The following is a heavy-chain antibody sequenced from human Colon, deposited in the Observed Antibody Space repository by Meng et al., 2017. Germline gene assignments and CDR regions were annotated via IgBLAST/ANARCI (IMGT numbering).Heavy chain of an antibody. V-gene: IGHV4-4*02. CDR2: TYQNGRP. CDR3: AREVVVAGTRNWLDP. J-gene: IGHJ5*02. D-gene: IGHD6-19*01. Sequence: QVELQESVPGLVKPSGTLALPCTVSGGSITSSDWWSWVRQTPGKGLEWIGETYQNGRPNYNPSLKSRVTISVDKSKNQFSLNMTSVTAADTAVYYCAREVVVAGTRNWLDPWGQGILVTVSS. CDR1: GGSITSSDW.